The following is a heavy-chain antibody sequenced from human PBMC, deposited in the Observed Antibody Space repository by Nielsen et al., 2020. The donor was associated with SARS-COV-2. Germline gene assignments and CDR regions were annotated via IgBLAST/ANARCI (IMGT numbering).Heavy chain of an antibody. CDR2: IYYSGST. Sequence: SQTLSLTCAVYGGSFSDYYWSWIRQPPGKGLEWIGYIYYSGSTYYNPSLKSRVTISVDRSKNQFSLKLRSVTAADTAVYYCATGIGPDYGDYVGYYGMDVWGQGTTVTVS. CDR3: ATGIGPDYGDYVGYYGMDV. D-gene: IGHD4-17*01. V-gene: IGHV4-34*01. J-gene: IGHJ6*02. CDR1: GGSFSDYY.